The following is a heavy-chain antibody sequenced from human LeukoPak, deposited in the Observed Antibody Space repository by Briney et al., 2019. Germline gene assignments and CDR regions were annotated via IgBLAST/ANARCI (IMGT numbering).Heavy chain of an antibody. V-gene: IGHV3-48*03. CDR3: ARVPTVGSGGYQFDY. CDR2: TSSSGSTI. D-gene: IGHD2-15*01. Sequence: PGGSLRLSCAASGFTFSSYVMNWVRQAPGKGLEWVSYTSSSGSTIYYADSVKGRFTISRDNAKKSLYLQMNSLRAEDTAVYYCARVPTVGSGGYQFDYWGQGTLVTVSS. CDR1: GFTFSSYV. J-gene: IGHJ4*02.